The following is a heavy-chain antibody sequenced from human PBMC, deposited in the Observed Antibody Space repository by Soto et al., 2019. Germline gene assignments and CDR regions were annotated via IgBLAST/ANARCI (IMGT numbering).Heavy chain of an antibody. CDR3: AKGKVTAAVWTNGMDV. D-gene: IGHD6-13*01. Sequence: EVQLLESGGGLVQPGGSLRLSCAASGFTFSSYAVNWVRLAPGKGLEWVSAISGSGDYTYYADSVKGRFTIFRDNSKNTLYLQMSSLRAEDTAVYYCAKGKVTAAVWTNGMDVWGQGTTVTVSS. CDR1: GFTFSSYA. J-gene: IGHJ6*02. V-gene: IGHV3-23*01. CDR2: ISGSGDYT.